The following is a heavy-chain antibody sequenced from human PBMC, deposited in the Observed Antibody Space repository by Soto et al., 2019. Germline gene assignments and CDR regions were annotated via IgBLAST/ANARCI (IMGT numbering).Heavy chain of an antibody. CDR3: ARGSFSSSSSWFDP. CDR1: GGSISGDANF. Sequence: TLSLTCTVSGGSISGDANFWSWIRQLPGRGLEWIGYISYTGSTYYTPSLNSRLTISLDTSKNLFSLRLSAVNAADTAVYFCARGSFSSSSSWFDPWGQGTLVTVSS. D-gene: IGHD6-6*01. CDR2: ISYTGST. V-gene: IGHV4-31*03. J-gene: IGHJ5*02.